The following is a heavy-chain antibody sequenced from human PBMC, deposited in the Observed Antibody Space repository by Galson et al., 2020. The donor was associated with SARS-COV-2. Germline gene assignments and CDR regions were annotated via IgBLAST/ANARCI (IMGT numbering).Heavy chain of an antibody. D-gene: IGHD3-10*01. Sequence: SETLSLTCTVSGGSISSYYWSWIRQPPGKGLEWIGYIYYSGRTKHNPSLKSRVTISVDTSKNQFSLKLSSVTAADTAVYYCASVQGSGTLYGMDVWGQGTTVTVSS. CDR2: IYYSGRT. CDR1: GGSISSYY. J-gene: IGHJ6*02. CDR3: ASVQGSGTLYGMDV. V-gene: IGHV4-59*13.